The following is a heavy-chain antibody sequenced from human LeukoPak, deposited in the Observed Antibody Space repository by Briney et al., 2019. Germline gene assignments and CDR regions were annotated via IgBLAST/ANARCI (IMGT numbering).Heavy chain of an antibody. CDR2: ISGTSTAI. J-gene: IGHJ3*02. CDR1: GFTFSSCN. V-gene: IGHV3-48*02. CDR3: ARGGGRPYSDAFDI. Sequence: GGSLRLSCAASGFTFSSCNMHWVRQAPGKGLEWVSFISGTSTAIYYADSVKGRFTISRDIARKSLYLQMNSLRDEDTAVYYCARGGGRPYSDAFDIWGQGTVVTVSS. D-gene: IGHD2-15*01.